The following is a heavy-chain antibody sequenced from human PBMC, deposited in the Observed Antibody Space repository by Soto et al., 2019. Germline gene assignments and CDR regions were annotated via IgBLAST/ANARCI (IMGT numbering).Heavy chain of an antibody. J-gene: IGHJ5*02. V-gene: IGHV1-2*02. Sequence: ASVKVSCKASGYTFTGYYMHWVRQAPGQGLEWMGWINPNSGGTNYAQKFQGRVTMTRDTSISTAYMELSRLRSDDTAVYYCARTELIYCSSTSCYTGWFDPWGQGTLVTVSS. D-gene: IGHD2-2*02. CDR3: ARTELIYCSSTSCYTGWFDP. CDR1: GYTFTGYY. CDR2: INPNSGGT.